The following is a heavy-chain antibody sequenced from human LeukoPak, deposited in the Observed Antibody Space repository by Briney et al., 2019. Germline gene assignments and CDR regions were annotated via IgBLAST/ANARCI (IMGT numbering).Heavy chain of an antibody. D-gene: IGHD5-12*01. CDR2: INSDGSST. J-gene: IGHJ4*02. CDR1: GFTFSSYW. Sequence: GGSLRLSCAASGFTFSSYWMHWVRRAPGKGLVWVSRINSDGSSTRYADSVKGRFTISRDNAKNTLYLQMNSLRAEDTSVYYCARGPPVATVGGDYWGQGTLVTVSS. CDR3: ARGPPVATVGGDY. V-gene: IGHV3-74*01.